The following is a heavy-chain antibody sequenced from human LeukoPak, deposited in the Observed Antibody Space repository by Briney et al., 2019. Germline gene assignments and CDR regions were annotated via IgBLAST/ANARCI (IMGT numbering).Heavy chain of an antibody. CDR1: GYRFTSYW. Sequence: GESLKISCKGSGYRFTSYWIGWVRQMPGKGLEWMGIIYPGDSDTRYSPSFQGLVTISADKSISTAYLQWSSLKASDTAMYYCARQGGTYGDYLDYWGQGTLVTVSS. CDR3: ARQGGTYGDYLDY. D-gene: IGHD4-17*01. CDR2: IYPGDSDT. J-gene: IGHJ4*02. V-gene: IGHV5-51*01.